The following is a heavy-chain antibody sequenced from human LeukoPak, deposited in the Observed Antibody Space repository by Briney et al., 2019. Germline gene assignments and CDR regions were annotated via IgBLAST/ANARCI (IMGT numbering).Heavy chain of an antibody. CDR1: GFTFSTSW. V-gene: IGHV3-74*01. Sequence: GGSLRLSCAASGFTFSTSWMHCVRQVPGKGLEWVSRIRRDGTFTNYADSVKGRFTISRDNAKNTLYLQLNRLRAEDTAVYYCVAVPENWFDPWGQGTLITVSS. CDR2: IRRDGTFT. CDR3: VAVPENWFDP. J-gene: IGHJ5*02. D-gene: IGHD6-19*01.